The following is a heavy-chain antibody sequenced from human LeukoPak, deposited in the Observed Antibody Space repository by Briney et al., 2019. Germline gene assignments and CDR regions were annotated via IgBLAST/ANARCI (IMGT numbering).Heavy chain of an antibody. CDR1: GYTFSGNY. Sequence: ASVKVSCKASGYTFSGNYMHWVRQAPGQGLEWMGCINPNSGGTNYAQKFQGRVTMTRDTSISTAYMELTRLRSDDTAVYYCARGPYMVRGVTSEKYYFDYWGQGTLVTVSS. J-gene: IGHJ4*02. D-gene: IGHD3-10*01. CDR2: INPNSGGT. CDR3: ARGPYMVRGVTSEKYYFDY. V-gene: IGHV1-2*02.